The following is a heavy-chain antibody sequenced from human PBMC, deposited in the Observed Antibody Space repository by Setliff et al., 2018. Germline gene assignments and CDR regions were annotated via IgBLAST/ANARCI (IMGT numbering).Heavy chain of an antibody. CDR3: ARDRLSSITMVRGVSDY. J-gene: IGHJ4*02. CDR1: GFTFSDYY. CDR2: ISSSGSTI. Sequence: LRLSCAASGFTFSDYYMSWIRQAPGKGLEWVSYISSSGSTIYYADSVKGRFTISRDNAKNSLYLQMNSLRAEDTAVYYCARDRLSSITMVRGVSDYWGQGTLVTVSS. D-gene: IGHD3-10*01. V-gene: IGHV3-11*01.